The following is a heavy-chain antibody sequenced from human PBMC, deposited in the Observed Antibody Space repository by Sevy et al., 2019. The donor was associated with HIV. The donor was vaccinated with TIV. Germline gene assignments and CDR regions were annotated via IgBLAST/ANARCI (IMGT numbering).Heavy chain of an antibody. CDR2: IKPDGSDK. Sequence: GGSLRLSCAASGFTFRTYWMSWVRQAPGKGLEWVAHIKPDGSDKNYMDSVKGRFTISRDNAKNSLYLHVSSLRAEDTAVYYCARLSSPMPDSGWYDFFDHWGQGTLVTVSS. CDR1: GFTFRTYW. D-gene: IGHD6-19*01. CDR3: ARLSSPMPDSGWYDFFDH. V-gene: IGHV3-7*01. J-gene: IGHJ4*02.